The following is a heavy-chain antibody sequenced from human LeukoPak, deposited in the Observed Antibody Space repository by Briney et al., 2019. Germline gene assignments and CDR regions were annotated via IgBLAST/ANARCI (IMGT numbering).Heavy chain of an antibody. CDR2: ISGSGGST. D-gene: IGHD2-2*01. J-gene: IGHJ5*02. CDR1: GFTFSSYA. V-gene: IGHV3-23*01. CDR3: ASTYCSSTSCYYSP. Sequence: GGSLRISCAASGFTFSSYAMSWVRQAPGKGLEWVSAISGSGGSTYYADSVKGRFTISRDNSKNTLYLQMNSLRAEDTAVYYCASTYCSSTSCYYSPWGQGTLVTVSS.